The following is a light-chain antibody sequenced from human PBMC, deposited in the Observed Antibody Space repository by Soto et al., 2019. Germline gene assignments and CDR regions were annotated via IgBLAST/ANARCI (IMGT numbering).Light chain of an antibody. CDR3: QQRNVWPPVT. V-gene: IGKV3-15*01. CDR1: QSVASN. CDR2: GTS. J-gene: IGKJ5*01. Sequence: EIVMTQSPASLSVSPGESVTLSCRASQSVASNLAWYQQKPGQAPRLLIYGTSTRATGVPARFSGSGSGTDFTLTISSLEPEDSAVYYCQQRNVWPPVTFGQGTRLEIK.